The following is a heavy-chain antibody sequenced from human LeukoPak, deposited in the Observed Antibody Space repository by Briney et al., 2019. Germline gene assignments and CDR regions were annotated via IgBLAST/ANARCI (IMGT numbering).Heavy chain of an antibody. J-gene: IGHJ4*02. CDR2: ISSSGDTI. D-gene: IGHD5-18*01. Sequence: GGSLRLSCAASGFTFNSYEMSWVRQAPGQGLEWVSYISSSGDTIYYADSVKGRFTISRDNAKNSLFLQMNSLRVEDTAVYYCAVGLPNGCSYGNDYWGQGTLVTVSS. CDR1: GFTFNSYE. CDR3: AVGLPNGCSYGNDY. V-gene: IGHV3-48*03.